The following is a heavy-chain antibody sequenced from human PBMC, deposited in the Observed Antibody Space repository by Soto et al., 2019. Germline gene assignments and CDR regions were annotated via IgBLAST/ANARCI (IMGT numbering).Heavy chain of an antibody. CDR1: GGSISSYY. Sequence: SESLSLTCTVSGGSISSYYGSWIRQPPGKGLEWIGYIYYSGSTNYNPSLKSRVTISVDTSKNQFSLKLSSVTAADTAVYYCARGRDRATYYGMDVWGQGTTVTVSS. CDR3: ARGRDRATYYGMDV. V-gene: IGHV4-59*01. CDR2: IYYSGST. J-gene: IGHJ6*02. D-gene: IGHD1-26*01.